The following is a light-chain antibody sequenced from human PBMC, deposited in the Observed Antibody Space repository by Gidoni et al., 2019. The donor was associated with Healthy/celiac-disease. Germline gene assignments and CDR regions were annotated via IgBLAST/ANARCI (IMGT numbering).Light chain of an antibody. CDR2: GAS. CDR1: QSVSSSY. V-gene: IGKV3-20*01. J-gene: IGKJ1*01. CDR3: QQYGSSPWT. Sequence: EIVSTQSPGTLSLSPGERANLSCRASQSVSSSYLAWYQQKPGQAPRLLIYGASSRATGIPDRFSGSGSGTDFTLTISRLEPEDFAVYYCQQYGSSPWTFGQGTKVEIK.